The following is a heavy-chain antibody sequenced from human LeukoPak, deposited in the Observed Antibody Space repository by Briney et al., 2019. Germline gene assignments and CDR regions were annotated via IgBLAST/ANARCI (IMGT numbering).Heavy chain of an antibody. D-gene: IGHD4-17*01. Sequence: SETLSLTCTVSGGSISSYYWSWIRQPPGKGLEWIGYIYYSGSTNYNPSLKSRVTISVDTSKNQFSLKLSSVTAADTAVYYCARSPDHGDYLDYWGQGTLVTVSS. CDR2: IYYSGST. J-gene: IGHJ4*02. CDR3: ARSPDHGDYLDY. V-gene: IGHV4-59*01. CDR1: GGSISSYY.